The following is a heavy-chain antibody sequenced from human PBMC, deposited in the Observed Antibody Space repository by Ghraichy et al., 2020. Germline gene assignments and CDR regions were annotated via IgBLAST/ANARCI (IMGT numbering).Heavy chain of an antibody. CDR2: ISYDGSNK. V-gene: IGHV3-30*04. CDR3: AREAVAGPTGPRPIDY. CDR1: GFTFSSYA. Sequence: LSLTCAASGFTFSSYAMHWVRQAPGKGLEWVAVISYDGSNKYYADSVKGRFTISRDNSKNTLYLQMNSLRAEDTAVYYCAREAVAGPTGPRPIDYWGQGTLVTVSS. J-gene: IGHJ4*02. D-gene: IGHD6-19*01.